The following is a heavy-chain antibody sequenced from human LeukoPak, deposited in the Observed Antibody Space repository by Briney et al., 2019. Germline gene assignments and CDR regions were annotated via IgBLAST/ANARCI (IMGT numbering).Heavy chain of an antibody. CDR3: ARGEEYCSGGSCYVLFDY. V-gene: IGHV1-69*05. J-gene: IGHJ4*02. CDR2: INPIFGTA. D-gene: IGHD2-15*01. CDR1: GGTFSSYA. Sequence: ASVKVSCKASGGTFSSYAISWVRQAPGQGLEWMGGINPIFGTANYAQKFQGRVTITTDESTSTAYMELSRLRSEDTAVYYCARGEEYCSGGSCYVLFDYWGQGTLVTVSS.